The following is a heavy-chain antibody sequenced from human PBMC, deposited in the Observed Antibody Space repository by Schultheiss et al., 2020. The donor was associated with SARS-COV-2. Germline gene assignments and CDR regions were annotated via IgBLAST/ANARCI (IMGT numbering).Heavy chain of an antibody. CDR3: ARLYYDFWSGSP. Sequence: SETLSLTCAVYGGSFSGYYWSWIRQPPGKGLEWIGYIYYSGSTNYNPSLKSRVTISVDTSKNQFSLKLSSVTAADTAVYYCARLYYDFWSGSPWGQGTLVTVSS. V-gene: IGHV4-59*12. CDR1: GGSFSGYY. J-gene: IGHJ5*02. D-gene: IGHD3-3*01. CDR2: IYYSGST.